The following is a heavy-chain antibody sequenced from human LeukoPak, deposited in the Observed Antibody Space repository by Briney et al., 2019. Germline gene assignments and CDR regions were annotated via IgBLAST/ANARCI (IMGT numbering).Heavy chain of an antibody. CDR2: ISAYNGNT. D-gene: IGHD6-19*01. V-gene: IGHV1-18*04. CDR3: ARDKAVAGTRYFDY. Sequence: VASVKVSCKVSGYTFTDYNMHWVRQAPGQGLEWMGWISAYNGNTNYAQKLQGRVTMTTDTSTSTAYMELGSLRSDDTAVYYCARDKAVAGTRYFDYWGQGTLVTVSS. CDR1: GYTFTDYN. J-gene: IGHJ4*02.